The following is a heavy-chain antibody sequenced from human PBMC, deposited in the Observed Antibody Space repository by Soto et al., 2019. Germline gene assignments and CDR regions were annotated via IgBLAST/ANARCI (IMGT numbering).Heavy chain of an antibody. CDR1: GYTFNSHE. D-gene: IGHD2-15*01. V-gene: IGHV3-48*03. J-gene: IGHJ4*02. Sequence: SGGSLRLSCVASGYTFNSHEMNWIRQTPGKGLEWISSISGSGTTKYADSVKGRFTISRDNAHKSIYLEMTSLRVEDTGVYYCARGGSHWGQGALGNGSA. CDR2: ISGSGTT. CDR3: ARGGSH.